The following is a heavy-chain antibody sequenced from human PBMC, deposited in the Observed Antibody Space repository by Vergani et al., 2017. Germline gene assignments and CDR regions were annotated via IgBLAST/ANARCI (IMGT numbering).Heavy chain of an antibody. Sequence: EVQLVESGGGLVKPGGSLRLSCVASGFTFGSYSMNWVRQAPGKGLEWVSFISGSSSYRYYADSVKGRFTISRDNGEYSLLLQMNNLRPEDTAVYYCASGVPGYQLATQYFQHWGQGTLVTVSS. CDR3: ASGVPGYQLATQYFQH. CDR1: GFTFGSYS. V-gene: IGHV3-21*01. D-gene: IGHD2-2*01. J-gene: IGHJ1*01. CDR2: ISGSSSYR.